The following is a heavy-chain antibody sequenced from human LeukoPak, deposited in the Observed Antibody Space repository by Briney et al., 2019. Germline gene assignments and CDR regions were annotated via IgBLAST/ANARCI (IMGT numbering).Heavy chain of an antibody. J-gene: IGHJ3*02. CDR1: GIAFSGYS. Sequence: GGSLRLSCEASGIAFSGYSMNWVRQAPGKGLEWVSTISGSGGSTYFADSVKGRFSISRDNSKNTLFLQMNSLRAEDTAVYYCAKLYGEAGAFDIWGQGTMVTVSS. V-gene: IGHV3-23*01. CDR2: ISGSGGST. D-gene: IGHD4-17*01. CDR3: AKLYGEAGAFDI.